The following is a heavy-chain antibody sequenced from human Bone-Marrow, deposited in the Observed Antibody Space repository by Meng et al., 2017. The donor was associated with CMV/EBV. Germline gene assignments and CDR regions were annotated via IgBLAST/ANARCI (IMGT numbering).Heavy chain of an antibody. J-gene: IGHJ4*02. CDR3: ARAPPGIWLARFDY. CDR2: IKQDGSEK. D-gene: IGHD3-22*01. V-gene: IGHV3-7*01. CDR1: GFTFSSYN. Sequence: GESLKISCAASGFTFSSYNMNWVRQAPRKGLEWVANIKQDGSEKYYVDSVKGRFTISRDNAKNSLYLQMNSLRAEDTAVYYCARAPPGIWLARFDYWGQGTLVTVSS.